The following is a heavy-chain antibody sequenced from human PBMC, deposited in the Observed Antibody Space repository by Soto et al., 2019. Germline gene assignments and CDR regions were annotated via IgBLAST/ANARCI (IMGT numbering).Heavy chain of an antibody. D-gene: IGHD2-21*02. J-gene: IGHJ6*02. V-gene: IGHV2-5*02. CDR3: IQSRCGGDCVQTYAPHFNYDMDV. CDR1: GFSLSTSGVG. CDR2: IYWDDDK. Sequence: QITLKESGPTLVKPTQTLTLTCTFSGFSLSTSGVGVGWIRQPPGKALEWLALIYWDDDKRYSPSLSSRLTIRNDTSKNHVVLTMTNMDAVQTTTHYCIQSRCGGDCVQTYAPHFNYDMDVWGQGTTVTVSS.